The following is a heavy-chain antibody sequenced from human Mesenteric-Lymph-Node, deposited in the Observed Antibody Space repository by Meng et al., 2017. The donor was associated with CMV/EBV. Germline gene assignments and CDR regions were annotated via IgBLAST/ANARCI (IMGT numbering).Heavy chain of an antibody. J-gene: IGHJ4*02. CDR2: IYPGNYDN. CDR3: ARGYCSGGNCYSIWDY. Sequence: YRFSSYWSAWVRQMHGKALEWMGFIYPGNYDNRDRKSYQGQVSSSADKSISTAYLQWSSLKASDTAMYYCARGYCSGGNCYSIWDYWGQGTLVTVSS. D-gene: IGHD2-15*01. CDR1: YRFSSYW. V-gene: IGHV5-51*01.